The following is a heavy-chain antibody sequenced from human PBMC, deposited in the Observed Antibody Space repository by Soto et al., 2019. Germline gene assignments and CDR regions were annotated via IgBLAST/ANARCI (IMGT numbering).Heavy chain of an antibody. V-gene: IGHV1-69*01. CDR1: GGSLRNSV. Sequence: QVQLVQSGAEVKKPGSSVKVSCTASGGSLRNSVISWVRQAPAQRLEWMGGVIPILGTANYAQKFQGRVTMTADEATSTAYMALSSLSPDATAVYYCARLGHPGHWGPGTLVIVSS. CDR3: ARLGHPGH. CDR2: VIPILGTA. J-gene: IGHJ4*02.